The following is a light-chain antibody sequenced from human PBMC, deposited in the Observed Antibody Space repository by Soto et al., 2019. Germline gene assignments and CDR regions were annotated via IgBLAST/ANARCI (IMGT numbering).Light chain of an antibody. J-gene: IGKJ5*01. CDR1: QSIGSY. V-gene: IGKV1-39*01. Sequence: DIQMTQSPSSLTASVGDRVTITCRASQSIGSYLNWYQQKARQAPKLLIYGASSLQSGVPSRFSGNGSETDFTLTISSLQPEDFATYYCQQSSSTPVLGNFVQGTRLEI. CDR2: GAS. CDR3: QQSSSTPVLGN.